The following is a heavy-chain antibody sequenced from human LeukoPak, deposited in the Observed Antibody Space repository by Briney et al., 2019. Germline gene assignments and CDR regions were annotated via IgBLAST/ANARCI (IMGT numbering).Heavy chain of an antibody. Sequence: GGSLRLACAASGFTFTRYDMHWVRQAPGKGLEWVAVISNDESNKDYGNSVKGRFTIARDNSKNTLYLQMNSLRVEDTAVYYCVLGHYGGLFDNWGQGALVTVSS. V-gene: IGHV3-30-3*01. CDR2: ISNDESNK. CDR1: GFTFTRYD. D-gene: IGHD4-23*01. J-gene: IGHJ4*02. CDR3: VLGHYGGLFDN.